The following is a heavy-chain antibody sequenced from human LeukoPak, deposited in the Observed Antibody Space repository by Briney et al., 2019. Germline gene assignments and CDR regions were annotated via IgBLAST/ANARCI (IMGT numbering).Heavy chain of an antibody. CDR2: ISGSGGST. CDR3: AKDFGGGRFDAFDI. Sequence: GGTLMHSCETPGLTFSSSAMRLGRRAIGMGLELDSAISGSGGSTYYADSVKGRFTISRDNSKNTLYLQMNSLRAEYTAVYYCAKDFGGGRFDAFDIWGQGTMVTVSS. D-gene: IGHD3-16*01. CDR1: GLTFSSSA. V-gene: IGHV3-23*01. J-gene: IGHJ3*02.